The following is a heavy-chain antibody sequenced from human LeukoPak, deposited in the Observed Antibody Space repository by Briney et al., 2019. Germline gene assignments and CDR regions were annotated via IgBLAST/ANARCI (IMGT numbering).Heavy chain of an antibody. Sequence: GKSLRLSCAASGFTFRNYGMHWVRQAPGKGLEWVAVIWYDGNNKYYADSVKGRFTISRDNSKNTVYLQMNSLRAEDTAVYYCARRQNWNYVYFDYWGQGTLVTVSS. D-gene: IGHD1-7*01. CDR2: IWYDGNNK. V-gene: IGHV3-33*01. CDR3: ARRQNWNYVYFDY. CDR1: GFTFRNYG. J-gene: IGHJ4*02.